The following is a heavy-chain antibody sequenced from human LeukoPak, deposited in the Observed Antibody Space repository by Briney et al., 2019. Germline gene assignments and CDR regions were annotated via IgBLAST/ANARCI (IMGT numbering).Heavy chain of an antibody. Sequence: KPSETLSLTCAVYGGSFSGFYWSWIRQPPGKGLEWIGEINHSGSTNYNPSLKSRVTVSVDTSKNQFSLHLSSVTAADTAVYYCARRAYYDIFSNYYFDYWGQGTLVTVAS. CDR2: INHSGST. D-gene: IGHD3-9*01. J-gene: IGHJ4*02. CDR3: ARRAYYDIFSNYYFDY. CDR1: GGSFSGFY. V-gene: IGHV4-34*01.